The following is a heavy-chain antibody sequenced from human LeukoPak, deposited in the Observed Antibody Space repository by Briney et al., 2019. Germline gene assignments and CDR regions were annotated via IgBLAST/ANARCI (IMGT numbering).Heavy chain of an antibody. D-gene: IGHD6-19*01. CDR2: INAGNGNT. CDR3: ATPARRGSGWYLDY. CDR1: GYTFTSYA. J-gene: IGHJ4*02. V-gene: IGHV1-3*01. Sequence: GASVKVSCKASGYTFTSYAMHWVRQAPGQRLEWMGWINAGNGNTKYSQEFQGRVTITRDTSASTAYMELSSLRSDDTAVYYCATPARRGSGWYLDYWGQGTLVTVSS.